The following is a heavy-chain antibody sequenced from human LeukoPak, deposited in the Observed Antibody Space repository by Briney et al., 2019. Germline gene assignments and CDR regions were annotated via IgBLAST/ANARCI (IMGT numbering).Heavy chain of an antibody. Sequence: PGGSLRLSCAASGFTFSSYWMSWVRQAPGKGLEGVANIKQDGSEKYYVDSVKGRFTISRDNAKNSLYLQMNSLRAEDTAVYYCARSFYSSSWDDAFDIWGQGTMVTVSS. CDR3: ARSFYSSSWDDAFDI. V-gene: IGHV3-7*01. CDR1: GFTFSSYW. CDR2: IKQDGSEK. D-gene: IGHD6-13*01. J-gene: IGHJ3*02.